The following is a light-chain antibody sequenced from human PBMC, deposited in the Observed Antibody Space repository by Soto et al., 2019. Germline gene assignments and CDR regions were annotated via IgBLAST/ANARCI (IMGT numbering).Light chain of an antibody. V-gene: IGKV3-11*01. CDR3: QQRSNLPRT. CDR2: DAS. J-gene: IGKJ1*01. CDR1: QSVTKNN. Sequence: EIVLTQSKVTLSFSPGERATLSCRASQSVTKNNLNWYQQKPGQAPRLLIYDASNRATGIPARFSGSGSGTDFTLTISSLEPEDFAVYYCQQRSNLPRTVGQGTKVEIK.